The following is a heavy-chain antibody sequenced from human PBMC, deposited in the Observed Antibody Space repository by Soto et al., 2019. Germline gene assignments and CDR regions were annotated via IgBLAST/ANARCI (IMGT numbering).Heavy chain of an antibody. CDR2: ISSGGSTI. D-gene: IGHD3-10*01. CDR3: ARDPILWFGELFPTADGFDI. J-gene: IGHJ3*02. Sequence: EVLLVESGGGLVQPGGSLRLSCAASGFTFSAYSMNWVRQAPGQGLEWVSYISSGGSTIYYADSVKGRFTSSRDDAKNSLYLQMSSLRSEDTAVYYCARDPILWFGELFPTADGFDIWGQGTMVTVSS. V-gene: IGHV3-48*01. CDR1: GFTFSAYS.